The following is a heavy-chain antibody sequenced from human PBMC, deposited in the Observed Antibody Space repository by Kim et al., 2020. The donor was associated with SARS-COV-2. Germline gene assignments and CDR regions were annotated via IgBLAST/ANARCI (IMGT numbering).Heavy chain of an antibody. Sequence: GGSLRLSCAASGFTFSTYCMTWVRQAPGRGLEWVSNINQGGSAKYYADSVKGRFTISRDNAENSLYLQMNSLRVEDTAVYYCASPGYYGSYHMYFWGQGTLVTVSS. CDR3: ASPGYYGSYHMYF. D-gene: IGHD1-26*01. V-gene: IGHV3-7*03. CDR1: GFTFSTYC. CDR2: INQGGSAK. J-gene: IGHJ4*02.